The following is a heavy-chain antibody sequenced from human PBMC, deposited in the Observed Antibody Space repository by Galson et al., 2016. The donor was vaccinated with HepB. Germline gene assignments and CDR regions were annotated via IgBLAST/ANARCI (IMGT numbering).Heavy chain of an antibody. Sequence: TLSLTCSVSDGSISSGADYWSWIRHHPVKGLEWIGYIYYSGRTSYNPSLKSRITMSVDRSKNQFSLRLTSVPVADAAVYYCARGRGTYGSSTGVDFWGQGLLVSVSS. V-gene: IGHV4-31*03. CDR2: IYYSGRT. D-gene: IGHD6-19*01. CDR1: DGSISSGADY. CDR3: ARGRGTYGSSTGVDF. J-gene: IGHJ4*02.